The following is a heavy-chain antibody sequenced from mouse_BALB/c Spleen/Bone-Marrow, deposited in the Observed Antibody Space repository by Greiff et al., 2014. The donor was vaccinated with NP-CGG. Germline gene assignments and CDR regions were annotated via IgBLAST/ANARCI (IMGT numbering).Heavy chain of an antibody. CDR3: VREDWDGDFDY. V-gene: IGHV1-18*01. CDR2: INPNNGGT. D-gene: IGHD4-1*01. J-gene: IGHJ2*01. Sequence: EVKLVESGPELVKPGASVKIPCKASGYTFTDYNMDWVKQSHGKSLEWIGDINPNNGGTIYNQKFKDKATLTVDKSSSTAYMELRSLTSEDTAVYYCVREDWDGDFDYWGQGTILTVPS. CDR1: GYTFTDYN.